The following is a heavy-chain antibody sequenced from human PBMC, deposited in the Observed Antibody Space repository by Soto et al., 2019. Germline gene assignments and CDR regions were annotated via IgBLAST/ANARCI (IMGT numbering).Heavy chain of an antibody. CDR1: GCTFSSYA. Sequence: SVKVSCKASGCTFSSYAISWVRQAPGQGLEWMGGIIPIFGTANYAQKFQGRVTITADESTSTAYMELSSLRPEDTAVYYCARDMVTIFGVVIIPSHLGMEVWGQGTTVIVS. CDR3: ARDMVTIFGVVIIPSHLGMEV. D-gene: IGHD3-3*01. J-gene: IGHJ6*01. V-gene: IGHV1-69*13. CDR2: IIPIFGTA.